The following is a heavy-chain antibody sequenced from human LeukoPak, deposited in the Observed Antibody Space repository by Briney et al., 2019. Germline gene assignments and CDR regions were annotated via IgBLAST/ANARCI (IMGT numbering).Heavy chain of an antibody. CDR2: ISGSGSST. D-gene: IGHD1-1*01. Sequence: PGGSLRLSCAVSGFTFSTYAMSWVRQAPGKGLEWVSAISGSGSSTFYADSVKGRFTISRDNSKNTLYLQMNSLRVEDTAVYYCARVGLELERHAYSYQYYMDIWGKGTTVTVSS. J-gene: IGHJ6*03. CDR1: GFTFSTYA. CDR3: ARVGLELERHAYSYQYYMDI. V-gene: IGHV3-23*01.